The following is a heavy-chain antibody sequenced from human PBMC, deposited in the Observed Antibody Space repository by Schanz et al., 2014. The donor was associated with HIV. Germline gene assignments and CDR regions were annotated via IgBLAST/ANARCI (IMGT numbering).Heavy chain of an antibody. CDR1: GVTFPGSA. J-gene: IGHJ4*02. CDR3: ARDSPVAAGTLDY. Sequence: QMQLLQSGPEVKKPGTSVKVSCKASGVTFPGSAVHWVRQARGPRLEWIGWIVVGGGNTNYAQKFRDRVTITRDMSTSTAYMELSSLRSEDTAVYYCARDSPVAAGTLDYWGQGTLVTVSS. V-gene: IGHV1-58*01. CDR2: IVVGGGNT. D-gene: IGHD6-13*01.